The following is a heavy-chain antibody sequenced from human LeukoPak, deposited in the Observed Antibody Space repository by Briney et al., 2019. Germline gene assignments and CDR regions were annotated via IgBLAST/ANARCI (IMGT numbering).Heavy chain of an antibody. D-gene: IGHD3-10*01. V-gene: IGHV3-7*03. CDR1: GFTFSSYW. J-gene: IGHJ4*02. CDR3: ARPRITMVRGVNSY. Sequence: GGSLRLSCAASGFTFSSYWMSWVRQAPGKGLEWVANIKQNGSEKYYVDSVKGRFTISRDNAKNSLYLQMNSLRAEDTAVYYCARPRITMVRGVNSYWGQGTLVTVSS. CDR2: IKQNGSEK.